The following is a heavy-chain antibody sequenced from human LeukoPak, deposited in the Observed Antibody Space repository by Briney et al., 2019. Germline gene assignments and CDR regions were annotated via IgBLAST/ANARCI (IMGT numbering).Heavy chain of an antibody. CDR3: ARDAPIVVVPAAIDY. CDR1: GYTFTSYG. V-gene: IGHV1-18*01. Sequence: GASVKASCKASGYTFTSYGISWVRQAPGQGLEWMGWISAYNGNTNYAQKHQGRVTMTTDTSTSTGYMELGSLRSDDTAVYYCARDAPIVVVPAAIDYWGQGTLVTVSS. J-gene: IGHJ4*02. CDR2: ISAYNGNT. D-gene: IGHD2-2*01.